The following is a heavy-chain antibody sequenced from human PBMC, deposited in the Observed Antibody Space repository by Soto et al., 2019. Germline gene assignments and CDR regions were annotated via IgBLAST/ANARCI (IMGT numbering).Heavy chain of an antibody. V-gene: IGHV1-3*01. D-gene: IGHD6-19*01. CDR3: ARLRLKRNWFDP. CDR1: GYTFTSYA. CDR2: INAGNGNT. J-gene: IGHJ5*02. Sequence: ASVKVSCKASGYTFTSYAMHWVRQAPGQRLEWMGWINAGNGNTKYSQKFQGRVTITRDTSASTAYMELSSLRSEDTAVYYCARLRLKRNWFDPWGQGTLATVSS.